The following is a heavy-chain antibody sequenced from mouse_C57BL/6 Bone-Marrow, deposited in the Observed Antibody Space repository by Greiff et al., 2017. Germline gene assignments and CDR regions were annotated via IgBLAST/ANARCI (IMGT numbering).Heavy chain of an antibody. D-gene: IGHD1-1*01. CDR3: AKGTTVVAHFDY. CDR1: GYTFTSYW. V-gene: IGHV1-50*01. Sequence: QVQLQQPGAELVKPGASVQLSCKASGYTFTSYWMQWVKQRPGQGLEWIGEIDPSDSYTNYNQKFKGKATLTVDTSSSTAYMQLSSLTSEDSAVYYCAKGTTVVAHFDYWGQGTTLTVSS. CDR2: IDPSDSYT. J-gene: IGHJ2*01.